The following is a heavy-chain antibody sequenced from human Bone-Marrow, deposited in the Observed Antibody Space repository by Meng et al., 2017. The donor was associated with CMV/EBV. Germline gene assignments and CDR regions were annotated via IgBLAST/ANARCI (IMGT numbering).Heavy chain of an antibody. Sequence: SETLSLTCTVSGGSISSGDYYWSWIRQHPGKGLEWIGYIYYSGNTYYNPSLKSRVTISVDTSKNQFSLKLSSVTAADTALYYCARVRGRPGTTWSDYWGQGTRVTGSS. V-gene: IGHV4-31*03. CDR2: IYYSGNT. CDR3: ARVRGRPGTTWSDY. D-gene: IGHD2-2*01. J-gene: IGHJ4*02. CDR1: GGSISSGDYY.